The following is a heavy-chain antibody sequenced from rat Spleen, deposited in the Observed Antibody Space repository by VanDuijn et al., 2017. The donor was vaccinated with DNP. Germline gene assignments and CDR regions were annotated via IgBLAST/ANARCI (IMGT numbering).Heavy chain of an antibody. Sequence: EVQLVESGGGLVQPGMSMKLSCEVSGFTFSNFDMAWVRQAPTRGLEWVASISTGGGNTYYRDSVKGRFTISRDDAKNTLSLQMNSLRSEDTATYYCTRDLHFGYNYAFDYWGQGVLVSVSS. J-gene: IGHJ2*01. CDR1: GFTFSNFD. CDR2: ISTGGGNT. CDR3: TRDLHFGYNYAFDY. V-gene: IGHV5-25*01. D-gene: IGHD1-4*01.